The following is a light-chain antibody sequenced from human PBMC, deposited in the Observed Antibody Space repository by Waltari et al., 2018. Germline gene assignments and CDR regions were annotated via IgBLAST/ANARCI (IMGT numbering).Light chain of an antibody. J-gene: IGLJ1*01. CDR3: CSYTSRYV. V-gene: IGLV2-11*01. CDR1: SSDVGSYDY. Sequence: QSALIQPPSVSGSPGQSVTISYTGTSSDVGSYDYVSSYHQHPGTAPKPMIYNVNTQPSGVPDRFSGSKSGNAASMTSSGLQAEDEADYSCCSYTSRYVFATGTKVTVL. CDR2: NVN.